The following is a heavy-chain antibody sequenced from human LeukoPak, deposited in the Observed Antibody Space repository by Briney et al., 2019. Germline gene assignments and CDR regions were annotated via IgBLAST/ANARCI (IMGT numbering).Heavy chain of an antibody. CDR1: GFTFTNYA. CDR3: AKDNGGRGYNYGAFDP. V-gene: IGHV3-23*01. D-gene: IGHD5-18*01. J-gene: IGHJ5*02. CDR2: TVGSGPDT. Sequence: PGGSLRLSCAASGFTFTNYAMSWVRQTPGKGLEWVSATVGSGPDTYHADSVKGRFTVSRDNSKNSLYLQMNSLRVEDTASYYCAKDNGGRGYNYGAFDPWGQGTLVTVSS.